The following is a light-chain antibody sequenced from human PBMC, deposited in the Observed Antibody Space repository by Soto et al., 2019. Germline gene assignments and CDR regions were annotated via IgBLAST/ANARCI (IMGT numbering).Light chain of an antibody. V-gene: IGKV1-33*01. J-gene: IGKJ3*01. CDR3: QQYDNLPFT. Sequence: DIQMTQSPSSLSASVGDRVTITCQASQDISNYLNWYQQKPGKAPKLLIYDASNLETGVPSRFSGSGSGTDFTFTISRLQPEDIATYYCQQYDNLPFTFGPGTKVAIK. CDR1: QDISNY. CDR2: DAS.